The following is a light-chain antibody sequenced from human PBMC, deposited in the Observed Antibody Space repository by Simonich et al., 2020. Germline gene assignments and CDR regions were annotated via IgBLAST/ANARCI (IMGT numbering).Light chain of an antibody. V-gene: IGLV2-11*01. CDR3: CSYAGSYTWV. CDR2: DVS. J-gene: IGLJ3*02. CDR1: SSDVGGYNY. Sequence: QSALTQPRSVSGSPGQSVTISCPGTSSDVGGYNYVSWYQQHPGKAPKLMIDDVSKRPSGVPDRFSGSKSGNTASLTISGLQAEDEADYYCCSYAGSYTWVFGGGTKLTVL.